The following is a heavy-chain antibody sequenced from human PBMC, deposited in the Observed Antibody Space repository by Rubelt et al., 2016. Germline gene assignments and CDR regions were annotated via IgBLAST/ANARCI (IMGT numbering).Heavy chain of an antibody. J-gene: IGHJ3*02. D-gene: IGHD3-3*01. CDR2: ISSNGGST. CDR3: VSRYYDFWSGKGNDAFDI. Sequence: EVQLVESGGGLVQPGGSLRLSCSASGFTFSSYAMHWVRQAPGKGLEYVSAISSNGGSTYYADSVKGRFTISRDKSKNTLYLQMSSLRAEETAVYYCVSRYYDFWSGKGNDAFDIWGQGTMVTVSS. CDR1: GFTFSSYA. V-gene: IGHV3-64D*09.